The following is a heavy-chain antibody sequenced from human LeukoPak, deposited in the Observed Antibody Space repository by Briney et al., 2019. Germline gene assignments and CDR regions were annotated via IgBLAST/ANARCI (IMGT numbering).Heavy chain of an antibody. Sequence: GASVKVSCKASGYTFTSYGISWVRQAPGQGLEWMGWINPNSGGTNYAQKFQGRVTMTRDTSISTAYMELSRLRSDDTAVYYCAGSRYGEFDYWGQGTLVTVSS. CDR3: AGSRYGEFDY. V-gene: IGHV1-2*02. CDR2: INPNSGGT. J-gene: IGHJ4*02. CDR1: GYTFTSYG. D-gene: IGHD4-17*01.